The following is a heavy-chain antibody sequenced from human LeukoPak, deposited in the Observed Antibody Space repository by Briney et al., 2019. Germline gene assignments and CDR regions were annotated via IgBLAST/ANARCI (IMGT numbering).Heavy chain of an antibody. CDR2: IIPIFGTA. J-gene: IGHJ6*02. CDR3: ASVGRPGGVGMDV. D-gene: IGHD3-3*01. Sequence: SVKVSCKASGYTFIDYGISWVRQAPGQGLEWMGGIIPIFGTANYAQKFQGRVTITADESTSTAYMELSSLRSEDTAVYYCASVGRPGGVGMDVWGQGTTVTVSS. V-gene: IGHV1-69*13. CDR1: GYTFIDYG.